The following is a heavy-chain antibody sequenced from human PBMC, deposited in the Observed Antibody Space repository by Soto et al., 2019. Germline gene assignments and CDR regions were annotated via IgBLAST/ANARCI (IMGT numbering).Heavy chain of an antibody. D-gene: IGHD3-10*01. J-gene: IGHJ5*02. CDR1: GGSVSSGSYY. CDR3: ARAQGDLEYDGNSWFANWFDP. V-gene: IGHV4-61*01. Sequence: KTSETLSLTCTVSGGSVSSGSYYWSWIRQPPGKGLEWIGYIYYSGSTNYNPSLKSRVTISEDTSKNQFSLKLSSVTAADTAVYYCARAQGDLEYDGNSWFANWFDPWGQGTLVTVSS. CDR2: IYYSGST.